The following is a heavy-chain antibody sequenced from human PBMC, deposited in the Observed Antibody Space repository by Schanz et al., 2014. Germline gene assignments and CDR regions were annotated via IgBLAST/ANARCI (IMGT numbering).Heavy chain of an antibody. D-gene: IGHD6-19*01. V-gene: IGHV3-33*01. Sequence: VQLLESGGGLVQPGGSLRLSCVASGFTFSRFGMHWVRQAPGKGPEWVALVWSDGNTKYYVDSVKGRFTISRDNAKNSLYLQMNSLRVEDTAVYYCARDLISSGWYGWGQGTLVTVSS. J-gene: IGHJ4*02. CDR3: ARDLISSGWYG. CDR1: GFTFSRFG. CDR2: VWSDGNTK.